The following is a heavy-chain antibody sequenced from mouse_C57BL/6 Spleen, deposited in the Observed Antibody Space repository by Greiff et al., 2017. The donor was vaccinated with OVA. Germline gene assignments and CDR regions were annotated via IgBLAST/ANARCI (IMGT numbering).Heavy chain of an antibody. CDR3: ARSDYGNYNAMDY. D-gene: IGHD2-1*01. CDR1: GYTFTSYW. V-gene: IGHV1-53*01. J-gene: IGHJ4*01. Sequence: QVHVKQPGTELVKPGASVKLSCKASGYTFTSYWMHWVKQRPGQGLEWIGNINPSNGGTNYNEKFKSKATLTVDKSSSTAYMQLSSLTSEDSAVYYCARSDYGNYNAMDYWGQGTSVTVSS. CDR2: INPSNGGT.